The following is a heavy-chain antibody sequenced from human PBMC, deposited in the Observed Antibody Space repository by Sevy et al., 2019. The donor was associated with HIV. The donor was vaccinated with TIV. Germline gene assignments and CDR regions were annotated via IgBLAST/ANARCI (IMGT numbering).Heavy chain of an antibody. V-gene: IGHV3-9*01. CDR2: ISWNSGSI. D-gene: IGHD6-19*01. CDR3: AKGPSIAGAGTLSGGGGMDV. CDR1: GFTFDDYA. Sequence: GGSLRLSCAASGFTFDDYAMHWVRQAPGNGLEWVSGISWNSGSIGYADSVKGRFTISRDNAKNSLYLQMNSLRAEDTALYYSAKGPSIAGAGTLSGGGGMDVWGQGTTVTVSS. J-gene: IGHJ6*02.